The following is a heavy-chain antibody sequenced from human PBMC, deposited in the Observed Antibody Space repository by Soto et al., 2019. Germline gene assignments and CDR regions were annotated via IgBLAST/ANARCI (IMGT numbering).Heavy chain of an antibody. J-gene: IGHJ4*02. CDR1: GYTFTDYF. V-gene: IGHV1-2*02. CDR3: ARDLGYDDSSGSYRLDY. D-gene: IGHD3-22*01. Sequence: GASVKVSCKASGYTFTDYFVHWVRQAPGQGLEWMGWINPNTGGTKYAQKFQGRVTMPRDKSTRTVYVELRRLRSDDTAVYFCARDLGYDDSSGSYRLDYWGQGTLVTVSS. CDR2: INPNTGGT.